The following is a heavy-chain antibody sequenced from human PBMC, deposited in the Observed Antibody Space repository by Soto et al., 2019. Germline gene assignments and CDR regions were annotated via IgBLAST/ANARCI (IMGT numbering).Heavy chain of an antibody. CDR2: IYYSGST. Sequence: QLQLQESGPGLVKPSETLSLTCTVSGGSISSSSYYWGWIRQPPGKGLEWIGSIYYSGSTYYNPSLKSRVTISVDTSKNQFSLKLSSVTAADTAVYYCARQGTGGGAAGIARPSRSPFDYWGQGTLVTVSS. D-gene: IGHD6-13*01. V-gene: IGHV4-39*01. CDR3: ARQGTGGGAAGIARPSRSPFDY. J-gene: IGHJ4*02. CDR1: GGSISSSSYY.